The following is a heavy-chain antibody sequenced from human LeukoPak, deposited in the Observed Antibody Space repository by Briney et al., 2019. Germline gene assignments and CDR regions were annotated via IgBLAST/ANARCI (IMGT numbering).Heavy chain of an antibody. Sequence: PGGSLRLSCAASGSTFSNYWIHWVRQAPGKGLEWVANIKQDGSEKYYVDSVKGRFTISRDNAKNSLYLQMNTLRAEDTAMYYCAKDAQPRSRWFDPWGQGTLVTVSS. CDR2: IKQDGSEK. CDR1: GSTFSNYW. D-gene: IGHD3-16*01. J-gene: IGHJ5*02. CDR3: AKDAQPRSRWFDP. V-gene: IGHV3-7*03.